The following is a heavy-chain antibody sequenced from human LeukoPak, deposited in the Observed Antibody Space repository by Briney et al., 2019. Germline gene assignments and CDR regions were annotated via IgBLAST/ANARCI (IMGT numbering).Heavy chain of an antibody. J-gene: IGHJ4*02. V-gene: IGHV3-23*01. CDR2: ISISVGST. Sequence: GGSLRLSCAASGFTFSDYAMSWVRQAPGKGLEWVSAISISVGSTYYADSVKGRFTISRDNSKNTLYVQMNSLRAEDTAVYYCAKGGGSYFFDYWGQGTLVTVAS. D-gene: IGHD2-15*01. CDR3: AKGGGSYFFDY. CDR1: GFTFSDYA.